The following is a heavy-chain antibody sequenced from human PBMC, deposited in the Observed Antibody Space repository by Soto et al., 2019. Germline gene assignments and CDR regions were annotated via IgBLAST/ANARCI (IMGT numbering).Heavy chain of an antibody. D-gene: IGHD3-10*01. J-gene: IGHJ6*02. CDR2: IYYSGST. V-gene: IGHV4-39*01. CDR3: ARHGEEGYYGSPFYYYGMDV. CDR1: GSSIISSSYY. Sequence: SETLFLTCTFSGSSIISSSYYWGWIRQPPGQGLEWIGSIYYSGSTYYNPSLKSRVTISVDTSKNQFSLKLSSVTAADTAVYYCARHGEEGYYGSPFYYYGMDVWGQGTTVT.